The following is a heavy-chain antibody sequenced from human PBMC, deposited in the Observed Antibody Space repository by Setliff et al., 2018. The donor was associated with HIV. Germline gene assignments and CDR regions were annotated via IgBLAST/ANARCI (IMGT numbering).Heavy chain of an antibody. Sequence: GASVKVSCKASGYTFTNFAISWVRQAPGQGLEWMGWISAYSDNTYYAQSLQGGVTMTTDTTSSTSYMELRSLRSDDTAMYYCARIRAGALLNAFDIWGQGTMVTVSS. J-gene: IGHJ3*02. V-gene: IGHV1-18*01. D-gene: IGHD1-26*01. CDR1: GYTFTNFA. CDR3: ARIRAGALLNAFDI. CDR2: ISAYSDNT.